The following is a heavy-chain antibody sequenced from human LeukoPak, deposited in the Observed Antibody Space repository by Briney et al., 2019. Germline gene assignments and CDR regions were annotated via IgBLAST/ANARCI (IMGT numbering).Heavy chain of an antibody. D-gene: IGHD4-23*01. V-gene: IGHV3-21*03. CDR2: ISRDSITYT. CDR1: GFSFSGYS. J-gene: IGHJ4*02. Sequence: GGSLRLSCVASGFSFSGYSMNWVRQAPGKGLEWLSSISRDSITYTYYADSVKGRFTISRDNTKDSLYLQMNSLRAEDTAVYYCVRPGINDYGGNFDYWGQGALVTVSS. CDR3: VRPGINDYGGNFDY.